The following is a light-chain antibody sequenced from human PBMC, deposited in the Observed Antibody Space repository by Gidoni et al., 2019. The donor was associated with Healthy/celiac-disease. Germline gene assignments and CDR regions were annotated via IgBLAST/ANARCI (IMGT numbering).Light chain of an antibody. CDR3: QQYNNWPPIT. J-gene: IGKJ5*01. V-gene: IGKV3-15*01. Sequence: ILITQSPATLSVSPGEPATLSCRASQSVSSNLAWSRQQPGQAPRLRIYGASTRATGIPARFSGSGSGTEFTLAIRRLQAEDCAVYYCQQYNNWPPITFGQGTRLEIK. CDR2: GAS. CDR1: QSVSSN.